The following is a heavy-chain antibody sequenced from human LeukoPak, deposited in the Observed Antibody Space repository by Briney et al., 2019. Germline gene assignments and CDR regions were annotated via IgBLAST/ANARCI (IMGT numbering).Heavy chain of an antibody. CDR1: GYTLTELS. Sequence: GASVKVSCKVSGYTLTELSMHWVRQAPGKRLEWMGGFDPEDGETIYAQKFQGRVTMTEDTSTDTAYMELSSLRSEDTAVYYCATVGMGLPDYYGMDVWGKGTTVTVSS. CDR3: ATVGMGLPDYYGMDV. J-gene: IGHJ6*04. D-gene: IGHD1-26*01. CDR2: FDPEDGET. V-gene: IGHV1-24*01.